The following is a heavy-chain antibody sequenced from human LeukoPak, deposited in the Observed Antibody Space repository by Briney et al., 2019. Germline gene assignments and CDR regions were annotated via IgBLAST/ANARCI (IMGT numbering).Heavy chain of an antibody. CDR3: ARGGQYNWFDA. CDR2: INSDGSST. V-gene: IGHV3-74*01. Sequence: GGSLRLSCAASGFTFSSYWMHWGRQAPGEGLGWVSRINSDGSSTSYADSVKGRFPISRDNAKKTLYLQMNSLRAEDTAVYYCARGGQYNWFDAWGQGTLVTVSS. D-gene: IGHD4-11*01. J-gene: IGHJ5*02. CDR1: GFTFSSYW.